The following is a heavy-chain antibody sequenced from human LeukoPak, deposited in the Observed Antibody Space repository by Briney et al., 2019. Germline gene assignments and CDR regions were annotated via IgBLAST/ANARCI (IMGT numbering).Heavy chain of an antibody. CDR2: IGGSGSPQ. CDR3: ARDLNWAFDY. J-gene: IGHJ4*02. CDR1: GFTFSSYS. D-gene: IGHD7-27*01. Sequence: GGSLRLSCAASGFTFSSYSMNWFRQAPGEGLEWVSYIGGSGSPQYYADSVKGRFTTSRDNAKNSLFLQMNSLRHEDTAVYYCARDLNWAFDYWGQGTLVTVSS. V-gene: IGHV3-48*02.